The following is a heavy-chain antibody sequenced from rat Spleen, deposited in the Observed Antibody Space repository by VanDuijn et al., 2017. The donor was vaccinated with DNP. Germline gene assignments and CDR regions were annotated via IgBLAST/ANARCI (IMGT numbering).Heavy chain of an antibody. CDR2: ISPSGGGT. Sequence: EVQLVESGGGLVQPGRSLKLSCAASGFTFSNSGMHWIRQAPTQGLEWVTSISPSGGGTYYRDSVKGRFTISRDNAKSTLYLQMDSLRSEDAATYYCARRGYNNAWYFDFWGPGTMVIVSS. J-gene: IGHJ1*01. CDR3: ARRGYNNAWYFDF. D-gene: IGHD1-10*01. CDR1: GFTFSNSG. V-gene: IGHV5-19*01.